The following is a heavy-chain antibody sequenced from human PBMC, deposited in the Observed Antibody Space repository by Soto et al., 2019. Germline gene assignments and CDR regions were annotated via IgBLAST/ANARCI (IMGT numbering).Heavy chain of an antibody. CDR1: GYTFTSYG. Sequence: ASVKVSCKASGYTFTSYGISWVRQAPGQGLEWMGWISAYNGNTNYAQKLQGRVTMTTDTSTSTAYMELRSLRSDDTAGYYCARQPITMVRGAIIVGEWGFDYWGQGTLVTVSS. CDR2: ISAYNGNT. J-gene: IGHJ4*02. CDR3: ARQPITMVRGAIIVGEWGFDY. D-gene: IGHD3-10*01. V-gene: IGHV1-18*01.